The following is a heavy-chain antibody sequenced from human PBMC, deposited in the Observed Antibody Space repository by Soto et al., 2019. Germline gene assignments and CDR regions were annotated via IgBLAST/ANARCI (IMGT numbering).Heavy chain of an antibody. CDR2: IYPGDSDT. J-gene: IGHJ4*02. D-gene: IGHD3-10*01. CDR3: ALHSFGEFSHRDY. CDR1: GYKVSTWHNFTSYW. Sequence: GESLKISCRGSGYKVSTWHNFTSYWIAWVRQMPGEGLEWMGIIYPGDSDTRYSPSFQGQVTISADKSISTAYLQWSSLKASDTAMYYCALHSFGEFSHRDYWGQGTLVTVSS. V-gene: IGHV5-51*01.